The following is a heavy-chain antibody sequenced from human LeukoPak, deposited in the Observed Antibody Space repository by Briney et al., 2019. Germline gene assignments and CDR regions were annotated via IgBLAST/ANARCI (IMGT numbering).Heavy chain of an antibody. J-gene: IGHJ4*02. D-gene: IGHD5-18*01. CDR2: IYHTGST. V-gene: IGHV4-4*02. CDR3: ARRIQLWPYYFDY. Sequence: PSGTLSLTCAVSGGSISNSDWWSWVRPAPGKGLEWIGEIYHTGSTNYNPSLKSRVTISVDKSKNQFSLKVTSVTAADTAVYYCARRIQLWPYYFDYWGQGTLVTVSS. CDR1: GGSISNSDW.